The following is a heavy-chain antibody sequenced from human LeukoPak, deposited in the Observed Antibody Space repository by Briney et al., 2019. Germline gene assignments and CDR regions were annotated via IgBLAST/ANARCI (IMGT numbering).Heavy chain of an antibody. Sequence: GGSLRLSCSASGFTFSDNAMHWVRQAPGKGLEYVSGISRNGGSTYFADSVKGRFTISRDNSKDTVFLQMISLRAEDTAVYYCVNQMGGVCYWGQGTLVTVSS. CDR1: GFTFSDNA. CDR2: ISRNGGST. CDR3: VNQMGGVCY. V-gene: IGHV3-64D*06. D-gene: IGHD3-16*01. J-gene: IGHJ4*02.